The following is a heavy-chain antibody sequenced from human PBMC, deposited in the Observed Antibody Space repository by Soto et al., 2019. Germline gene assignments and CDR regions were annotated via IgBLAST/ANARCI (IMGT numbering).Heavy chain of an antibody. J-gene: IGHJ4*02. CDR2: MNPNSGNT. Sequence: ASVKVSWKASGYTFTSYDINWVRQATGQGLEWMGWMNPNSGNTGYAQKFQGRVTMTRNTSISTAYMELSSLRSEDTAVYYCGRGKAKYYDFWSGTDYWGQGTLVTVSS. CDR3: GRGKAKYYDFWSGTDY. CDR1: GYTFTSYD. V-gene: IGHV1-8*01. D-gene: IGHD3-3*01.